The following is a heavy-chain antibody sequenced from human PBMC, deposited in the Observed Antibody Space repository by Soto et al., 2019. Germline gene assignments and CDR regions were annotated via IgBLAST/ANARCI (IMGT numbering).Heavy chain of an antibody. V-gene: IGHV3-30*18. D-gene: IGHD4-4*01. J-gene: IGHJ6*02. CDR1: GFTFSSYG. Sequence: GGSLRLSCAASGFTFSSYGMHWVRQAPGKGLEWLSLISYDGSNKYYSDSVKGRFTISRDNSMNTLYLQMNSLRAEDTAVFYCAKDYSNYTPLYYGMDVWGQGNTVTVSS. CDR2: ISYDGSNK. CDR3: AKDYSNYTPLYYGMDV.